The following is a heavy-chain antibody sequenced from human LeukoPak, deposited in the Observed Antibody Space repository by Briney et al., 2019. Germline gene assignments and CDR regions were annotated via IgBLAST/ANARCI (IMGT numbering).Heavy chain of an antibody. J-gene: IGHJ4*02. CDR2: IWYDGSNK. Sequence: PGGSLRLSCAASGFTFSSYGMHWVRQAPGKGLEWVAVIWYDGSNKYCADSVKGRFTISRDNSKNTLYLQMNSLRAEDTAVYYCARDPHYYGSGSSDYWGQGTLVTVSS. CDR3: ARDPHYYGSGSSDY. V-gene: IGHV3-33*01. CDR1: GFTFSSYG. D-gene: IGHD3-10*01.